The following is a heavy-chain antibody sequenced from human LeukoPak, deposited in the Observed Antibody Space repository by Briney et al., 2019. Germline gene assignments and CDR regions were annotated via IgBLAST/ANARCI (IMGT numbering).Heavy chain of an antibody. CDR3: ARDGVRGSYFFRAEDAFDI. CDR1: GFTFSSYA. V-gene: IGHV3-30-3*01. D-gene: IGHD1-26*01. Sequence: PGTSLRLSCAASGFTFSSYAMHWVRQAPGKGLEWVAVISYDGSNKYYADSVKGRFTISRDNSKNTLYLQMNSLRAEDTAVYYCARDGVRGSYFFRAEDAFDIWGQGTMVTVSS. CDR2: ISYDGSNK. J-gene: IGHJ3*02.